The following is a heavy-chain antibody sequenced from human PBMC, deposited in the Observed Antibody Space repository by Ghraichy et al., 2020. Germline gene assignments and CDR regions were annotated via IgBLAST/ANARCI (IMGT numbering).Heavy chain of an antibody. D-gene: IGHD5/OR15-5a*01. Sequence: SETLSLTCAVSGYSISSGKWWCWVRQLPGKGLEWIAEIYRSGSANYNPSLKSRVTVSADKSKNQFFLNLNSVTAADSAMYYCASSSSWSIDSWSPGSLVIVSS. V-gene: IGHV4-4*02. J-gene: IGHJ4*02. CDR2: IYRSGSA. CDR1: GYSISSGKW. CDR3: ASSSSWSIDS.